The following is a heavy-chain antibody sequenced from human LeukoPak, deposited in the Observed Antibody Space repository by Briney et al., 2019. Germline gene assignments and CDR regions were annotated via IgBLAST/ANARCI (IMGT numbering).Heavy chain of an antibody. D-gene: IGHD6-19*01. CDR1: GYTFTGYY. Sequence: ASVKVSCKASGYTFTGYYMHWVRQAPGQGLEWMGWINPNSGGTNYTQKFQGRVTMTRDTSISTAYMELSGLRSDDTAVYYCASLPVRYSSGYVIDYWGQGTLVTVSS. J-gene: IGHJ4*02. V-gene: IGHV1-2*02. CDR3: ASLPVRYSSGYVIDY. CDR2: INPNSGGT.